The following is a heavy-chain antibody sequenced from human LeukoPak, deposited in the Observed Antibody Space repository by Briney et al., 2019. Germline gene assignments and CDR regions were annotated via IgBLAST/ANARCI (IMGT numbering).Heavy chain of an antibody. Sequence: GGSLRLSCAASGFTFSSYAMSWVRQAPGKRLEWVSAISGSGGSTYYADSVKGRFTISRDNSKNTLYLQMNSLRAEDTAVYYCAKVVVPAAIRLYYFDYWGQGALVTVSS. D-gene: IGHD2-2*02. CDR3: AKVVVPAAIRLYYFDY. CDR1: GFTFSSYA. V-gene: IGHV3-23*01. CDR2: ISGSGGST. J-gene: IGHJ4*02.